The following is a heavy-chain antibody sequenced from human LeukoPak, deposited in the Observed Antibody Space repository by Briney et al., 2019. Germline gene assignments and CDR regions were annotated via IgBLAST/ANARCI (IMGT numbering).Heavy chain of an antibody. J-gene: IGHJ4*02. Sequence: PGGSLRLSCAASGFTFSSYAMSWVRQAPGKGLEWVSAISGSGGSTYYADSVKGRFTISRDNSKNTLYLQMNSLRPEDTAVFYCASGYSYGYSAFDYWGQGTLVTVSS. D-gene: IGHD5-18*01. CDR1: GFTFSSYA. CDR2: ISGSGGST. V-gene: IGHV3-23*01. CDR3: ASGYSYGYSAFDY.